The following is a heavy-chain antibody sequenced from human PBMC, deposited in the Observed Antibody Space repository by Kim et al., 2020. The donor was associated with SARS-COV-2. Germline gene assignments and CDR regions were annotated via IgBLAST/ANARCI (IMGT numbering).Heavy chain of an antibody. Sequence: GGSLRLSCAASGFTFSSCGMHWVRQAPGKGPEWVAVISYDGINKLYADSVKGRFTISRDNSKNPLDLQMNSLRAEDTAVYYCVKGLVGGSYHALIYGVDVWGRGTTVTVSS. V-gene: IGHV3-33*05. J-gene: IGHJ6*02. D-gene: IGHD3-16*02. CDR2: ISYDGINK. CDR3: VKGLVGGSYHALIYGVDV. CDR1: GFTFSSCG.